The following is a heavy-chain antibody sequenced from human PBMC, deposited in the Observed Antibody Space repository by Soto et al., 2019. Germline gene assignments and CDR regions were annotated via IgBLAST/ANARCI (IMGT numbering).Heavy chain of an antibody. CDR1: GFTVSSNY. CDR3: VRIGGGSSWYPGYYYYYGMDA. J-gene: IGHJ6*02. Sequence: XGSLRLSCAASGFTVSSNYMSWVRQAPGRGLDWVSVIYSGGSTYYADSVKGRFTISRDNSKNTLYLQMNSLRAEDTAVYYCVRIGGGSSWYPGYYYYYGMDAWGQGTTVTVSS. D-gene: IGHD6-13*01. V-gene: IGHV3-53*01. CDR2: IYSGGST.